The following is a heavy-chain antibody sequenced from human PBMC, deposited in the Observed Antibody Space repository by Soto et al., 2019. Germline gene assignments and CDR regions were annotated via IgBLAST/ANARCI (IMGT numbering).Heavy chain of an antibody. Sequence: QVQLQESGPGLVKPSQTLSLTCTVSGGSISSGDYYWSWIRQPPGKGLEWIGYIYYSGSTYYNPSLKSRVTISVDTSKNQSSRKLSSVTAADTAVYYCARTPFNHIVVVTEPRGACDIWGQGTMVTVSS. D-gene: IGHD2-21*02. CDR3: ARTPFNHIVVVTEPRGACDI. V-gene: IGHV4-30-4*01. CDR2: IYYSGST. J-gene: IGHJ3*02. CDR1: GGSISSGDYY.